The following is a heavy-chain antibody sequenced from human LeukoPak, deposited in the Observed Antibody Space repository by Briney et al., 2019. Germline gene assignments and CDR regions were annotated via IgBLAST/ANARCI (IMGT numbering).Heavy chain of an antibody. D-gene: IGHD1-26*01. CDR2: ISSSGSTI. CDR3: ASHQGGSYSLAWFDP. V-gene: IGHV3-48*03. Sequence: GGSLRLSCAASGFTFSSYEMNWVRQAPGKGLEWVSYISSSGSTIYYADSVKGRFTISRDNAKNSLYMQMNSLGADDTALYYCASHQGGSYSLAWFDPWGQGTLVTVSS. CDR1: GFTFSSYE. J-gene: IGHJ5*02.